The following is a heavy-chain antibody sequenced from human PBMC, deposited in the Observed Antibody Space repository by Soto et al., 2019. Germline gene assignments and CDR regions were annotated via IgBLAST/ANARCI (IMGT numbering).Heavy chain of an antibody. J-gene: IGHJ4*02. CDR2: VTPSNGAT. CDR3: VRDASATFMNWGFDV. V-gene: IGHV1-46*01. D-gene: IGHD3-16*01. Sequence: QVPLVQSGAEVKMPGASVKVSCKAYGYTFTNHHVHWVRLAPGQGLEWMGIVTPSNGATHYAARFQARVALTRDTSTNTVYLELSSLSSEDTAVYYCVRDASATFMNWGFDVWGQGTLVAVSS. CDR1: GYTFTNHH.